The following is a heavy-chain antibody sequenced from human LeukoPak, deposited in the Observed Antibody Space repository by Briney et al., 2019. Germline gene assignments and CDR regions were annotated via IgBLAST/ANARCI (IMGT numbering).Heavy chain of an antibody. Sequence: SVKVSCKASGGTFSSYAISWVRQAPGQGLEWMGGIIPIFGTANYAQKFQGRVTITTDESTSTAYMELSSLRSEDTAVYYCASPSRYNWGSSVWAFGAFDIWGQGTMVTVSS. D-gene: IGHD7-27*01. V-gene: IGHV1-69*05. CDR3: ASPSRYNWGSSVWAFGAFDI. J-gene: IGHJ3*02. CDR1: GGTFSSYA. CDR2: IIPIFGTA.